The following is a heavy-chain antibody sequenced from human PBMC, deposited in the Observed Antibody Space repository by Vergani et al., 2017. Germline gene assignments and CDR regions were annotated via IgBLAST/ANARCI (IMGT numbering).Heavy chain of an antibody. V-gene: IGHV1-69*01. CDR3: ARLEDGYYDSSGYPQVTKEYFDY. J-gene: IGHJ4*02. CDR2: IIPIFGTA. CDR1: GGTFSSYA. Sequence: QVQLVQSGAEVKKPGSSVKVSCKASGGTFSSYAISWVRQAPGQGLEWMGGIIPIFGTANYAQKFQGRVTITADESTSTAYMELSSRRSEDTAVYYCARLEDGYYDSSGYPQVTKEYFDYWGQGTLVTVSS. D-gene: IGHD3-22*01.